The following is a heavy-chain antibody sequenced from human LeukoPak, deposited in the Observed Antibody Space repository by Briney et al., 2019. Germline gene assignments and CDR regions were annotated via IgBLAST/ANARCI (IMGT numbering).Heavy chain of an antibody. D-gene: IGHD4-17*01. CDR3: ATLIIYGEHRASG. CDR2: INAGNGNT. CDR1: GYTFTSYA. J-gene: IGHJ4*02. Sequence: GASVKVSCKASGYTFTSYAMHWVRQAPGQRLEWMGWINAGNGNTKYSQKFQGRVTMTEDTSTDTAYMELSSLRSEDTAVYYCATLIIYGEHRASGWGQGTLVTVSS. V-gene: IGHV1-3*01.